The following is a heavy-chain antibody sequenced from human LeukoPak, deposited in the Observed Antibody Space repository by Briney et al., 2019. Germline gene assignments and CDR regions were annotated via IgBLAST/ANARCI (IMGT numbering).Heavy chain of an antibody. CDR3: ARAMRSGYDY. CDR1: GFTFSDYY. V-gene: IGHV3-11*06. J-gene: IGHJ4*02. CDR2: ISSSSSYS. D-gene: IGHD5-12*01. Sequence: PGGSLRLSCAASGFTFSDYYMSWIRQAPGKGLEWISYISSSSSYSVYADSVKGRFTISRDNAKNSLYLEMNSLRDEDTAVYYCARAMRSGYDYWGQGTLVTVSS.